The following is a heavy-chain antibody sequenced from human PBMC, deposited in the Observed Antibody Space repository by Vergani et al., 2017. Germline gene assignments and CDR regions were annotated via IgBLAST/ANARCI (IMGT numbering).Heavy chain of an antibody. D-gene: IGHD3-10*01. J-gene: IGHJ6*03. CDR1: GGSISSYY. CDR3: ARGLLWCGELDYYYMDV. V-gene: IGHV4-59*01. CDR2: IYYSGST. Sequence: QVQLQESGPGLVKPSETLSLTCTVSGGSISSYYWSWTRQPPGKGLEWIGYIYYSGSTNYNPSLKSRVTIAVDTSKNQFSLKLSSVTAADTAVYYCARGLLWCGELDYYYMDVWGKGTTVTVSS.